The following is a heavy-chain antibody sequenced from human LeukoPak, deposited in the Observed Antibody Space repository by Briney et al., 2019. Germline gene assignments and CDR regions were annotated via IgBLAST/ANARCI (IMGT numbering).Heavy chain of an antibody. CDR2: MNPNSGNT. D-gene: IGHD5-18*01. CDR1: RYTFTSYD. Sequence: ASVTVSCKASRYTFTSYDINWVRQATGQGLEWMGWMNPNSGNTYYAQKFQGRVTMTRNTSISTAYMELSSLRSGDTAVYYCARAQPTRIQLWSIHFDYWGQGTLVTVSS. J-gene: IGHJ4*02. V-gene: IGHV1-8*01. CDR3: ARAQPTRIQLWSIHFDY.